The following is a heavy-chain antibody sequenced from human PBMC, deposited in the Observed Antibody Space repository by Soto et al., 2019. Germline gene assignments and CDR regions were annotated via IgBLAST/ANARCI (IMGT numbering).Heavy chain of an antibody. CDR2: IIPIFGTA. D-gene: IGHD2-2*01. J-gene: IGHJ5*02. CDR3: ARDIVVLPAANFKGYSSSWYNWFDP. Sequence: SVKVSCKASGGTFSSYAISWVRQAPGQGLEWMGGIIPIFGTANYAQKFQGRVTITADESTSTAYMELSSLRSEDTAVYYCARDIVVLPAANFKGYSSSWYNWFDPWGQGTLVTVSS. CDR1: GGTFSSYA. V-gene: IGHV1-69*13.